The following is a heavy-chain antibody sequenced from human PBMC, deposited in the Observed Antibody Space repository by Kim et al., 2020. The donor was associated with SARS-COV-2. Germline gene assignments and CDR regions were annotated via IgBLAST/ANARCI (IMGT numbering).Heavy chain of an antibody. Sequence: GGSLRLSCAASGFTFSSYAMHWVRQAPGKGLEWVAVISYDGSNKYYADSVKGRFTISRDNSKNTLYLQMNSLRAEDTAVYYCAREPPVYYYDSSGANEGYFQHWGQGTLVTVSS. CDR2: ISYDGSNK. D-gene: IGHD3-22*01. CDR3: AREPPVYYYDSSGANEGYFQH. CDR1: GFTFSSYA. J-gene: IGHJ1*01. V-gene: IGHV3-30*04.